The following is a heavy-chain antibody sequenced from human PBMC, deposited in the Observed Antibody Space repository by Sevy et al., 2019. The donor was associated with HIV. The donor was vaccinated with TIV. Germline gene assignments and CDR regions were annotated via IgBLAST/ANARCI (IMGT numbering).Heavy chain of an antibody. D-gene: IGHD3-16*01. CDR3: AKNRPPGGSYFSRHAMDV. CDR2: ISYDGNYR. J-gene: IGHJ6*02. Sequence: GGSLRLSCAASGFTFSTYDIHWVRQAPGKGLEWLAIISYDGNYRYYADSVMGRFSMSRDNSKNTLYLQLNGLSIEDTAVYYCAKNRPPGGSYFSRHAMDVWGRGTTVTVSS. CDR1: GFTFSTYD. V-gene: IGHV3-30*18.